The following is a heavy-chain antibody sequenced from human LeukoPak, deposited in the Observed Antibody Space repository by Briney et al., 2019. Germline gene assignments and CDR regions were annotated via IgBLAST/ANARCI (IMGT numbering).Heavy chain of an antibody. V-gene: IGHV1-46*01. Sequence: ASVKVSCKASGYTFTSNYIHWVRQAPGQGLEWMGMIYPRDGSTSYAQKFQGRVTVTRDTFTSTVHMELSGLRSEDTAVYYCARDQGGFDYWGQGTLVTVSS. CDR1: GYTFTSNY. J-gene: IGHJ4*02. CDR3: ARDQGGFDY. CDR2: IYPRDGST.